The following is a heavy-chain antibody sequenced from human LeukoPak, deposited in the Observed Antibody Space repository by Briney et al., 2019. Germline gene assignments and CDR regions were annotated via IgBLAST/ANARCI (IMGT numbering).Heavy chain of an antibody. J-gene: IGHJ4*02. CDR2: IHHSGST. CDR3: ARDTSGYTQLDY. D-gene: IGHD3-22*01. V-gene: IGHV4-31*03. Sequence: ASETLSLTCTVSGGSISSGGYYWSWIRQHPGKGQEWIGYIHHSGSTYYNPSLKSRVAMSVDTSNNQFSLKLSSVTAADTAVYYCARDTSGYTQLDYWGQGTLVTVSS. CDR1: GGSISSGGYY.